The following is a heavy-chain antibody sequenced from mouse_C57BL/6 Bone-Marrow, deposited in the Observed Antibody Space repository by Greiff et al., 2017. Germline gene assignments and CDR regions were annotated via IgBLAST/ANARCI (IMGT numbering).Heavy chain of an antibody. D-gene: IGHD2-1*01. Sequence: VMLVESGGGLVKPGGSLKLSCAASGFTFSSYAMSWVRQTPEKRLEWVATISDGGSYTYYPDNVKGRFTISRDNAKNNLYLQMSHLKSEDTAMYYCAREGVTTTDWGQGTTLTVSS. J-gene: IGHJ2*01. CDR1: GFTFSSYA. CDR3: AREGVTTTD. CDR2: ISDGGSYT. V-gene: IGHV5-4*01.